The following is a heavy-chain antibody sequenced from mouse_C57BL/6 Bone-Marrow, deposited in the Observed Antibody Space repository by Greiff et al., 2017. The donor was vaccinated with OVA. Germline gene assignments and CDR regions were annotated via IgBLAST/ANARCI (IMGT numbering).Heavy chain of an antibody. J-gene: IGHJ4*01. CDR2: ISDGGSYT. V-gene: IGHV5-4*01. CDR1: GFTFSSYA. CDR3: ARDLYYVGYAMDY. Sequence: EVHLVESGGGLVKPGGSLKLSCAASGFTFSSYAMSWVRQTPEKRLEWVATISDGGSYTYYPDNVKGRFTMSRDNAKNNLYLQMSHLKSEDTAMYYCARDLYYVGYAMDYWGQGTSVTVSS. D-gene: IGHD2-1*01.